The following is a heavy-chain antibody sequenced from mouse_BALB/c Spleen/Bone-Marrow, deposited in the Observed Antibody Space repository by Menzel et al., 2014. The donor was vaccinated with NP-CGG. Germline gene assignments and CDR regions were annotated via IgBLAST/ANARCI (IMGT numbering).Heavy chain of an antibody. CDR1: GFSLTSYG. Sequence: VKLMESGPGLVAPSQSLSITCTVSGFSLTSYGVHWVRQPPGKGLEWLGVIWAGGSTNYNSALMSRLSISKDNSKSQVFLKMNSLQTDDTAMYYFARYPVYDNDDAMDYWGQGTSVTVSS. V-gene: IGHV2-9*02. D-gene: IGHD2-4*01. J-gene: IGHJ4*01. CDR2: IWAGGST. CDR3: ARYPVYDNDDAMDY.